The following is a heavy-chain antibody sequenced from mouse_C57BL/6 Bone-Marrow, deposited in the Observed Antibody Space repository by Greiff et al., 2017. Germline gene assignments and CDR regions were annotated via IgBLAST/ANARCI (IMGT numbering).Heavy chain of an antibody. V-gene: IGHV1-81*01. J-gene: IGHJ3*01. CDR2: IYPRSGNT. Sequence: QVQLQQSGAELARPGASVKLSCKASGYTFTSYGISWVKQRTGQGLEWIGEIYPRSGNTYSNEKFKGETTLTADKSSSTAYMELRSLTAEDSAVYFCVDYGGFAYWGQGTLVTVSA. CDR3: VDYGGFAY. D-gene: IGHD2-4*01. CDR1: GYTFTSYG.